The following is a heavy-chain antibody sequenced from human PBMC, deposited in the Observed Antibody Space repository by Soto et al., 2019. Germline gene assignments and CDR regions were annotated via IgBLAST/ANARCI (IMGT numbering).Heavy chain of an antibody. CDR1: GYTFSAYA. CDR3: ARGDYYDIYDY. D-gene: IGHD3-22*01. Sequence: QVQLVQSGAEVKKPGASVKVSCKASGYTFSAYAIHWVRQAPGQGLEWIGWVNAGNGDTRYSQKFQGRVTITRDTSAIKASIGLSSLRSVYTAVYYFARGDYYDIYDYWGQGTLVTVSS. CDR2: VNAGNGDT. J-gene: IGHJ4*02. V-gene: IGHV1-3*01.